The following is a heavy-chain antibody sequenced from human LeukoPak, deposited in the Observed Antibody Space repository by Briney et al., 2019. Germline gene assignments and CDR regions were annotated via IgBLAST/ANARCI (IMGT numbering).Heavy chain of an antibody. J-gene: IGHJ4*02. CDR3: ARFHGSGTSSYFDS. CDR2: IYPGNSDT. CDR1: GYSFSTYW. Sequence: GESLRISCKCSGYSFSTYWIGWVRQMRGKGLAWMGIIYPGNSDTRNSPSFQGQVTISVDKSINTAYLQWSSLKASDTAMYYCARFHGSGTSSYFDSWGQGTPVTVSS. D-gene: IGHD3-10*01. V-gene: IGHV5-51*01.